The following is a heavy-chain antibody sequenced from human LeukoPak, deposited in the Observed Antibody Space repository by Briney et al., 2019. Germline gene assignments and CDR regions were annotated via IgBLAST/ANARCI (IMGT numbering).Heavy chain of an antibody. D-gene: IGHD3-10*01. V-gene: IGHV4-59*01. CDR1: GGSISSYY. CDR2: IYYSGST. J-gene: IGHJ4*02. Sequence: PSETLSLTCTVSGGSISSYYWSWIRQPPGKGLEWIGYIYYSGSTNYNPSLKSRVTISVDTSKNQFSLKLSSVTAADTAVYYCARDREDYYGSGSYFGYWGQGTLVTVSS. CDR3: ARDREDYYGSGSYFGY.